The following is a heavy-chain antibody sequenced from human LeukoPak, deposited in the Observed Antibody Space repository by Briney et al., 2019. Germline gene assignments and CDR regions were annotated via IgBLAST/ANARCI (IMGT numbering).Heavy chain of an antibody. CDR1: GFTFSNAW. CDR2: IKSKTDGGTT. J-gene: IGHJ4*02. D-gene: IGHD3-3*01. Sequence: PGGSLRLSCAASGFTFSNAWMSWVRQAPGKGLEWVGRIKSKTDGGTTDYAAPVKGRFTISRDDSKNTLYLQMNSLKTEDTAVYYCTTGGKTYYDFWSGSNDYWGQGTLVTVSS. CDR3: TTGGKTYYDFWSGSNDY. V-gene: IGHV3-15*01.